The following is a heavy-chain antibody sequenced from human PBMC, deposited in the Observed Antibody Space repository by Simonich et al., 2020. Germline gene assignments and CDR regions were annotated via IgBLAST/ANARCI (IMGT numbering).Heavy chain of an antibody. V-gene: IGHV4-39*01. J-gene: IGHJ3*02. Sequence: QLQLQESGPGLVKPSETLSLTCTVSGGSISSSSYYWGWIRQPPGKGLEWIGRIYYSGGTYSNPSLKSRVTRSVDTSKNQFSLKRSSVTAADTAVYYCARHAGFAFDIWGQGTMVTVSS. CDR1: GGSISSSSYY. CDR2: IYYSGGT. D-gene: IGHD6-13*01. CDR3: ARHAGFAFDI.